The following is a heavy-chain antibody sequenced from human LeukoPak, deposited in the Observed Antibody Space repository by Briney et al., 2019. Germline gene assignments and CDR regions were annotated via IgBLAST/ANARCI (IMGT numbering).Heavy chain of an antibody. V-gene: IGHV3-48*03. J-gene: IGHJ6*04. CDR3: ARIRQRSSWDNFYYYYGMDV. D-gene: IGHD6-13*01. Sequence: TGGSLRLSCAASGSTFSSYEMNWVRQAPGKGLEWVSYISSSGSTIYYADSVKGRFTISRDNAKNSLYLQMNSLRAEDTAVYYCARIRQRSSWDNFYYYYGMDVWGKGTTVTVSS. CDR2: ISSSGSTI. CDR1: GSTFSSYE.